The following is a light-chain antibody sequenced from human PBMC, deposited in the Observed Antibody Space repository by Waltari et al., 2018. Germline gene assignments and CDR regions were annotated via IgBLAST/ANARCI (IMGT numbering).Light chain of an antibody. V-gene: IGLV2-11*01. CDR2: DVS. Sequence: QSALTQPRSVSASPGQSVTISCTGTSSDVVGYNNVSWYQQYPGNAPKLMIYDVSKRPSGVPDRFSGSKSGNTASLTISGLQAEDEADYYCCSHAGTYVVFGGGTKLTVL. CDR1: SSDVVGYNN. J-gene: IGLJ2*01. CDR3: CSHAGTYVV.